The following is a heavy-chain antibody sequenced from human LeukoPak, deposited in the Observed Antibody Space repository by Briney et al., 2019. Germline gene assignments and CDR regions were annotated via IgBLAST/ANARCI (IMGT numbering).Heavy chain of an antibody. CDR1: GGTFSSYA. V-gene: IGHV1-69*13. Sequence: SVTVSCKASGGTFSSYAISWVRQAPGQGLEWMGGIIPIFGTANYAQKFQGRVTITADESTSTAYMELSSLRSEDTAVYYCARTREYQLTGFDYWGQGTLVTVSS. D-gene: IGHD2-2*01. J-gene: IGHJ4*02. CDR2: IIPIFGTA. CDR3: ARTREYQLTGFDY.